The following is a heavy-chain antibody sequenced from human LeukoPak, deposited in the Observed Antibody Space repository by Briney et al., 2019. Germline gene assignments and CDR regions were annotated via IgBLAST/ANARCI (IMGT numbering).Heavy chain of an antibody. CDR1: GYTFTGYY. CDR3: ARVRGSGDAFDI. Sequence: ASVKVSCKASGYTFTGYYMHWVRQAPGQGLEWMGWINPNSGGTNYAQKFQGRVTMTRDTSISTAYMELSRLRSDDTAVYYCARVRGSGDAFDIWGQGTMVTVSS. V-gene: IGHV1-2*02. D-gene: IGHD3-10*01. J-gene: IGHJ3*02. CDR2: INPNSGGT.